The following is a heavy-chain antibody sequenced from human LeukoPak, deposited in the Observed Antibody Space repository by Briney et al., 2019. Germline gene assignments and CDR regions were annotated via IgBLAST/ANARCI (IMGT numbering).Heavy chain of an antibody. D-gene: IGHD6-19*01. Sequence: GGSLRLSCAASGFTFSSDSMNWVRQAPGKGPEWVSSISRSSPYIYYADSVKGRFTVSRDNAKNSLYLQMNSLRVEDTAVYYCARESTYSSGTSGDWFDPWGQGTLVTVSS. CDR2: ISRSSPYI. V-gene: IGHV3-21*01. CDR3: ARESTYSSGTSGDWFDP. J-gene: IGHJ5*02. CDR1: GFTFSSDS.